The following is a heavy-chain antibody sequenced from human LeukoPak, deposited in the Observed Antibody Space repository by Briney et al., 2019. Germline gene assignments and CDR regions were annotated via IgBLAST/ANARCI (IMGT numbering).Heavy chain of an antibody. CDR2: IYYDGST. CDR3: ARERGEYCDNTSCSNYYLDY. J-gene: IGHJ4*02. Sequence: SETLSLTCTVSGAFVSSGSYHWSWIRQPPGRGLEWIGYIYYDGSTKYNPSLKSRVTISRDTSKNQFSLKDSSVTAADTALYYCARERGEYCDNTSCSNYYLDYWGQGTLVTVSS. D-gene: IGHD2-2*01. CDR1: GAFVSSGSYH. V-gene: IGHV4-61*01.